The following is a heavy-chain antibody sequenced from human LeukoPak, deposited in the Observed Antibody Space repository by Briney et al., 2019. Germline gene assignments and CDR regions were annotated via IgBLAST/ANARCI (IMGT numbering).Heavy chain of an antibody. CDR2: LSNDGRKK. CDR3: AKELIEGPFGYDY. Sequence: GGSLRLSCAASGFNFGSYGMHWVRQAPGKGLEWVAALSNDGRKKYFADSVKGRFTISRDNSKNTLYLQTNSLRADDTALYYCAKELIEGPFGYDYWGQGTLVTVSS. CDR1: GFNFGSYG. J-gene: IGHJ4*02. V-gene: IGHV3-30*18. D-gene: IGHD5-18*01.